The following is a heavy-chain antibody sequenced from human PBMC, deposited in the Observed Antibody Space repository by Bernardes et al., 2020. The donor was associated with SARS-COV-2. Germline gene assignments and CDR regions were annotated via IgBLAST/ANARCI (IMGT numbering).Heavy chain of an antibody. CDR2: ISSSSSYI. Sequence: GGSLRLSCAASGFTFSSYSMNWVRQAPGKGLEWVSSISSSSSYIYYADSVKGRFTISRDNAKNSLYLQMNSLRAEDTAVYYCASIDTPTVTTYYYYGMDVWGQGTTVTVSS. CDR3: ASIDTPTVTTYYYYGMDV. J-gene: IGHJ6*02. D-gene: IGHD4-17*01. V-gene: IGHV3-21*01. CDR1: GFTFSSYS.